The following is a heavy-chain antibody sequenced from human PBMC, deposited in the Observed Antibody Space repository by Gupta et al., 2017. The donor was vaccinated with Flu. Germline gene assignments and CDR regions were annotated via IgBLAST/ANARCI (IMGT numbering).Heavy chain of an antibody. CDR3: WRFSSYGGNSIYYMDV. D-gene: IGHD4-17*01. Sequence: PGKGLEWRGIIYPGDSDTRYSPSVQGQVTIAAGKSISTAYLQLSSLKASDTAMDYCWRFSSYGGNSIYYMDVWGKWTTVTVSS. CDR2: IYPGDSDT. V-gene: IGHV5-51*01. J-gene: IGHJ6*03.